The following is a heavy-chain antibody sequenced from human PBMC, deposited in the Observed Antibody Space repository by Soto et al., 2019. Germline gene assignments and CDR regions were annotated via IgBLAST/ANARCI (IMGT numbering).Heavy chain of an antibody. Sequence: SETLSLTCTVSGGSISSSSYYWGWIRQPPGKGLEWIGSIYYSGSTYYNPSLKSRVTISVDTSKNQFSLKLSSVTAADTAVYYCARPIHDYGDYYLDYRGQGTLVTVSS. CDR2: IYYSGST. J-gene: IGHJ4*02. V-gene: IGHV4-39*01. CDR1: GGSISSSSYY. CDR3: ARPIHDYGDYYLDY. D-gene: IGHD4-17*01.